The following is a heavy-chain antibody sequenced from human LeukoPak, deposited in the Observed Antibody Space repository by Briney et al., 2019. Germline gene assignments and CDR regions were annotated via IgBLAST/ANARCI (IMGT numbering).Heavy chain of an antibody. D-gene: IGHD2-2*01. CDR2: IYTSGGT. CDR1: GGSISSYY. J-gene: IGHJ4*02. CDR3: ASQMSGTSVSY. Sequence: SETLSLTCTVSGGSISSYYWSWIRQPAGKGLEWIGRIYTSGGTNYNPSLKSRVTMSLDTSKNQFSLKLSSVTAADTAVYYCASQMSGTSVSYWGQGTLVTVSS. V-gene: IGHV4-4*07.